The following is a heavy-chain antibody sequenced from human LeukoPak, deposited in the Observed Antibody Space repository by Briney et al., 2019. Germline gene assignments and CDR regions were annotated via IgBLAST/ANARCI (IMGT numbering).Heavy chain of an antibody. Sequence: SETLSLTCTVSGVSFNTYYWNWIRQPAGKGLEWIGRIYTSGSTNYNPSLKSRVTMSVDTSKNHFSLKLSSVTAADTAVYFCARFSSIAAAFDYWGQGTLVTVSS. V-gene: IGHV4-4*07. J-gene: IGHJ4*02. D-gene: IGHD6-6*01. CDR3: ARFSSIAAAFDY. CDR1: GVSFNTYY. CDR2: IYTSGST.